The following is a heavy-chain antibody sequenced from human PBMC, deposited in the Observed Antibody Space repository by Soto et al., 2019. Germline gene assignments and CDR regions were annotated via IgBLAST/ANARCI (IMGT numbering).Heavy chain of an antibody. CDR1: GFTFSSYS. D-gene: IGHD3-22*01. CDR2: ISISSSYI. V-gene: IGHV3-21*01. Sequence: PGGSLRLSCAASGFTFSSYSMNWVRQSPGKGLEWVSSISISSSYIYYADSVKGRFTISRDNAKNSLYLQMNSLRAEDTAVYYCATGKRAGITMIVAGLHDAFDIWGQGTMFTVSS. J-gene: IGHJ3*02. CDR3: ATGKRAGITMIVAGLHDAFDI.